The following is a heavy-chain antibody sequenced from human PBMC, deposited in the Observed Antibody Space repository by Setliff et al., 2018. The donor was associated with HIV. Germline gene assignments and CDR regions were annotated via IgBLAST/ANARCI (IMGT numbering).Heavy chain of an antibody. J-gene: IGHJ5*02. V-gene: IGHV3-23*01. Sequence: SLRLSCAASGFTFDDYAMTWVRQAPGKGLEWVSAISGSGIGSYYPDSVKGRFTISRDNSKNTLFLQMNSLRAEDTAVYYCAKDRRYYYGSGSYAAETWGQGTLVTVSS. CDR3: AKDRRYYYGSGSYAAET. CDR2: ISGSGIGS. CDR1: GFTFDDYA. D-gene: IGHD3-10*01.